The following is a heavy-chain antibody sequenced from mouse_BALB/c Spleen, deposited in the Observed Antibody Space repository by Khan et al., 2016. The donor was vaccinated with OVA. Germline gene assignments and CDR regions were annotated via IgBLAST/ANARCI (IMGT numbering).Heavy chain of an antibody. V-gene: IGHV1-26*01. Sequence: EVQLQQSGPELVKPGASVKMSCKASGYTFTDYYMKWLKQSHGKSLEWIGDINPDNGDTFYNRKFKDKATLTVDKSSSTAHMQLNGLTSEDSAVYYCVRGFFDVWGAGTTVAVSS. CDR3: VRGFFDV. CDR2: INPDNGDT. J-gene: IGHJ1*01. CDR1: GYTFTDYY.